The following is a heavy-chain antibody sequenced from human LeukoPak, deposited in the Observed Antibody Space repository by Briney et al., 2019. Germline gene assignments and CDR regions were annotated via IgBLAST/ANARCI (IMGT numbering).Heavy chain of an antibody. D-gene: IGHD1-26*01. CDR3: ARSPRVGYYFDY. CDR1: GFTVSSNY. J-gene: IGHJ4*02. CDR2: IYSGGST. Sequence: GSLRLSCAASGFTVSSNYMSWVRQAPGKGLEWVSVIYSGGSTYYADSVKGRFTISRDNSKNTLYLQMNSLRAEDTAVYYCARSPRVGYYFDYWGQGTLVTVSS. V-gene: IGHV3-53*01.